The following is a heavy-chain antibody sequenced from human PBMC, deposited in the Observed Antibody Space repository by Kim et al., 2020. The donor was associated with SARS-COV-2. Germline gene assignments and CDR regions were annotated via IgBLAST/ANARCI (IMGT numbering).Heavy chain of an antibody. V-gene: IGHV4-59*01. J-gene: IGHJ3*02. D-gene: IGHD1-26*01. Sequence: NYNPSPKSRVTISVAPSKNQFSLKLSSVTAADTAVYYCARVTSGSYDAFDIWGQGTMVTVSS. CDR3: ARVTSGSYDAFDI.